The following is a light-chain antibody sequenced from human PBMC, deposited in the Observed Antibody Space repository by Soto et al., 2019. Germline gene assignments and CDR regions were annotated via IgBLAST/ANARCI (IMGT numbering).Light chain of an antibody. CDR2: DAS. CDR3: HQYYGSPYS. V-gene: IGKV4-1*01. Sequence: DIAMTQSPNSLVVSLGERATINCKSGRTVLSTADNQNFLAWYQQRPGQPPKLLIYDASTRAPGVPDRFIGSGSATEFTLTVAGLQPGDVAVYYCHQYYGSPYSFGQGTRLEI. J-gene: IGKJ2*01. CDR1: RTVLSTADNQNF.